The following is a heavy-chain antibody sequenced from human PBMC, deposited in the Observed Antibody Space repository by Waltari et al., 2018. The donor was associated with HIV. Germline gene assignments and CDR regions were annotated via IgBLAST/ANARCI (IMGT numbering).Heavy chain of an antibody. V-gene: IGHV3-7*01. J-gene: IGHJ4*02. CDR2: INPEGSEK. CDR3: TKGTTADY. Sequence: VQLMESGGGLVQPGGSLRPSCTASGFTLSVYWMTWVRQTPGKGLEWVANINPEGSEKNFLESIKGRFTISRDNAKNSLDLQMSSLSVDDSGIYYCTKGTTADYWGQGALVTVS. CDR1: GFTLSVYW. D-gene: IGHD1-1*01.